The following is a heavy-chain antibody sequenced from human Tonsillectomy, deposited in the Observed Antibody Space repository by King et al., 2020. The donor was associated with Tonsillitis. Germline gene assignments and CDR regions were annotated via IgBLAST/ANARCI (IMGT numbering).Heavy chain of an antibody. CDR3: AEDLKPKYSYGYTDS. CDR1: GFTFSSYS. J-gene: IGHJ3*02. CDR2: ISSSSSYI. D-gene: IGHD5-18*01. V-gene: IGHV3-21*01. Sequence: VQLVESGGGLVKPGGSLRVSCAASGFTFSSYSMNWVRQAPGKGLEWVSSISSSSSYIYYADSVKGRFTISRDNAKNSLYLQMNSLRAEDTAVYYCAEDLKPKYSYGYTDSWGQGTMVTVSS.